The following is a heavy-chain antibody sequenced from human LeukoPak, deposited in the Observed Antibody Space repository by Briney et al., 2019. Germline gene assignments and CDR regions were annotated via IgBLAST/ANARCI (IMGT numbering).Heavy chain of an antibody. Sequence: ASVKVSCKASGYTFTKYGISWVRQAPGQGLEWMGWISGSSENTDSAQKFQGRVTMTTDTSTSTAYMELRNLRSDDTATYYCARVGRTKVATMAYWGQGTLVTVSS. J-gene: IGHJ4*02. D-gene: IGHD5-12*01. CDR1: GYTFTKYG. CDR2: ISGSSENT. CDR3: ARVGRTKVATMAY. V-gene: IGHV1-18*01.